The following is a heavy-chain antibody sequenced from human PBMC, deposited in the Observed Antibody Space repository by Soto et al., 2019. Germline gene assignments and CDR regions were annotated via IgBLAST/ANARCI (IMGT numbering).Heavy chain of an antibody. CDR3: ASLVGATTFDY. CDR2: INHSGST. V-gene: IGHV4-34*01. CDR1: GGSFSGYY. J-gene: IGHJ4*02. Sequence: QVQLQQWGAGLLKPSETLSLTCAVYGGSFSGYYWSWIRQPPGKGLEWIGEINHSGSTNYNPSLKSRVTISVDTSKNQFSLQLSSVTAADTAVYYCASLVGATTFDYWGQGTLVTVSS. D-gene: IGHD1-26*01.